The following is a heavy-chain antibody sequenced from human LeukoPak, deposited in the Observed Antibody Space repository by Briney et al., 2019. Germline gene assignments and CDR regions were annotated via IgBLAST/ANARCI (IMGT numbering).Heavy chain of an antibody. CDR3: ARGGYYDSSGYYRFDY. D-gene: IGHD3-22*01. V-gene: IGHV4-39*07. Sequence: PSETLSLTCTVSGGSISSSSYYWGWIRQPPGKGLEWIGSIYYSGSTDYNPSLKSRVTISVDTSKNQFSLKLSSVTAADTAVYYCARGGYYDSSGYYRFDYWGQGTLVTVSS. CDR1: GGSISSSSYY. CDR2: IYYSGST. J-gene: IGHJ4*02.